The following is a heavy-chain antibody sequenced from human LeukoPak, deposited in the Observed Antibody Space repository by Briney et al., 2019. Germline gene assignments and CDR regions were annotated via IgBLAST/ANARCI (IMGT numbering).Heavy chain of an antibody. V-gene: IGHV1-69*05. D-gene: IGHD5-18*01. CDR3: ASGYSYAALDY. CDR1: GGTFSSYA. Sequence: SVKVSCKASGGTFSSYAISWVRQAPEQGLEWMGRIIPIFGTANYAQKFQGRVTITTDESTSTAYMELSSLRSEDTAVYYCASGYSYAALDYWGQGTLVTVSS. CDR2: IIPIFGTA. J-gene: IGHJ4*02.